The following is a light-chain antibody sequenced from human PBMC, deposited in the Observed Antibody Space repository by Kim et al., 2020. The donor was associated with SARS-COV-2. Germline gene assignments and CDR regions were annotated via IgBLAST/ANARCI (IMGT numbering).Light chain of an antibody. Sequence: DIQMTQSPSTLSASVGDRVTITCRASQSSSSWLAWYQQKPGKAPKLLIYKASSLESGVPSRFSGSGSGTEFTLTISSLQPDDFATYYCQQYNSYCTFGQGTKVDIK. CDR2: KAS. CDR1: QSSSSW. CDR3: QQYNSYCT. J-gene: IGKJ1*01. V-gene: IGKV1-5*03.